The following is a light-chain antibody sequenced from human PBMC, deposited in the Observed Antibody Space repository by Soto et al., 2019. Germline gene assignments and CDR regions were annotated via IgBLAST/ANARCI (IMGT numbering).Light chain of an antibody. CDR1: SSDVGGYNS. Sequence: QSALTQPASVSGSPGQSITISCTGTSSDVGGYNSVSWYQQHPGTAPKLMIYDVSNRPSGVSNRFSGSKAGNTASLTISGLQADDEADYYCNSYTGSSTLPYVFGTGTKLTVL. CDR2: DVS. V-gene: IGLV2-14*01. CDR3: NSYTGSSTLPYV. J-gene: IGLJ1*01.